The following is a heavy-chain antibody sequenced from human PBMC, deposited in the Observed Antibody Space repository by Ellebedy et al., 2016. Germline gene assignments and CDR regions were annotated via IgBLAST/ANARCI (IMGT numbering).Heavy chain of an antibody. CDR2: IYYSGST. CDR3: ARVDMTTVTASP. D-gene: IGHD4-17*01. Sequence: SETLSLTCAVYGGSFSGYYWSWIRQPPGKGLEWIGYIYYSGSTNYNPSLKSRVTISVDTSKNQFSLKLSSVTAADTAVYYCARVDMTTVTASPWGQGTLVTVSS. J-gene: IGHJ5*02. V-gene: IGHV4-59*01. CDR1: GGSFSGYY.